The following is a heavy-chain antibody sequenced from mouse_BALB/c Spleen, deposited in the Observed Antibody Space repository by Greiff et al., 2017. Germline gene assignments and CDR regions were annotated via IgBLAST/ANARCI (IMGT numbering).Heavy chain of an antibody. CDR3: VRGDHYYGSIYENAMDY. V-gene: IGHV10-1*02. CDR1: GFTFNTYA. J-gene: IGHJ4*01. CDR2: IRSKSNNYAT. D-gene: IGHD1-1*01. Sequence: EVKLMESGGGLVQPKGSLKLSCAASGFTFNTYAMNWVRQAPGKGLEWVARIRSKSNNYATYYADSVKDRFTISRDDSQSMLYLQMNNLKTEDTAMYYCVRGDHYYGSIYENAMDYWGQGTSVTVSS.